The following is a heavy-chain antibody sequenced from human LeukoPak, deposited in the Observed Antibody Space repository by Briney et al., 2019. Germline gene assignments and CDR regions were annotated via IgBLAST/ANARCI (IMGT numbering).Heavy chain of an antibody. V-gene: IGHV3-30*18. Sequence: PGGSLRLSCAAGGFTFSNYGMQWVRQAPGQGLEWVAVISSDGNNKYYADSVKGRFTISRDNSKNTLYLQMNSLTTEDTAVYFCAKGAPIGWAVVDYWGQGTLVTVSS. CDR1: GFTFSNYG. J-gene: IGHJ4*02. D-gene: IGHD6-19*01. CDR3: AKGAPIGWAVVDY. CDR2: ISSDGNNK.